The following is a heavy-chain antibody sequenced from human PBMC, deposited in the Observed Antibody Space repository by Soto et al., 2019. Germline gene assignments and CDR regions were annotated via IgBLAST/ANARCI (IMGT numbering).Heavy chain of an antibody. CDR2: IYYSGST. V-gene: IGHV4-31*03. J-gene: IGHJ4*02. D-gene: IGHD6-13*01. CDR1: GGSISSGGYY. Sequence: QVQLQESGPGLVKPSQTLSLTCTVSGGSISSGGYYWSWIRQHPGKGLEWIGYIYYSGSTYYNPSLKSRVTISVQTSKNPFCLKLSSVTAADAAVYYCARSFGVAGAGPFDYWGQGTLVTVSS. CDR3: ARSFGVAGAGPFDY.